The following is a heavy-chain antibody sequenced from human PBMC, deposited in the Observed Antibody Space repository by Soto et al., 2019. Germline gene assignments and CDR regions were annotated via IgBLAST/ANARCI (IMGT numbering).Heavy chain of an antibody. V-gene: IGHV4-31*03. D-gene: IGHD3-22*01. Sequence: QVQLQESGPGLVKPSQTLSLTCTVSGGSISSGGYYWSWIRQHPGKGLEWIGYIYYSGSTYYNPSLKSRVTISVDTSKNQFSLKLSSVTAADTAVYYCARDHGPRDYYDSSVPPYYGMDVWGQGTTVTVSS. CDR1: GGSISSGGYY. CDR3: ARDHGPRDYYDSSVPPYYGMDV. CDR2: IYYSGST. J-gene: IGHJ6*02.